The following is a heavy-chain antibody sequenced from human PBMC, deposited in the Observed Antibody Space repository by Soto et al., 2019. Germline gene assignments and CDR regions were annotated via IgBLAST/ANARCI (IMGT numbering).Heavy chain of an antibody. CDR1: EVTFSLYW. V-gene: IGHV3-7*01. J-gene: IGHJ6*02. CDR3: ARVGCGGGSCSRAVYFYFAMDV. CDR2: IKQDGSEQ. Sequence: EVQVVESGGGSVQPGGSLRLSCIGSEVTFSLYWMSWVRQAPGKGLEWVANIKQDGSEQEYVDSVKGRFTIFRDNTKNSVYLQMHSVRDEDTAVYYCARVGCGGGSCSRAVYFYFAMDVWGQGTTVTVSS. D-gene: IGHD2-15*01.